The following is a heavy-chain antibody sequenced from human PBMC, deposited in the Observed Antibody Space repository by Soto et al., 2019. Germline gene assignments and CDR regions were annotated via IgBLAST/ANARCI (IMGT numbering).Heavy chain of an antibody. V-gene: IGHV3-23*01. J-gene: IGHJ4*02. CDR3: ANYLDYGDY. CDR2: ISGSGGST. CDR1: GFAFSDYT. Sequence: GGSLRLSCSASGFAFSDYTMGWVRLTPGKGLEWVSAISGSGGSTYYADSVKGRFTISRDNSKNTLYLQMNSLRAEDTAVYYCANYLDYGDYWGQGTLVTVSS.